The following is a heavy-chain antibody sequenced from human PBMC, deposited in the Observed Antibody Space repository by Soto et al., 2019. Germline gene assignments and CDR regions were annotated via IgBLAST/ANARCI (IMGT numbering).Heavy chain of an antibody. CDR2: IYPGDSDT. D-gene: IGHD6-13*01. CDR3: ARHGLAAAGYYFYHYGMAV. CDR1: GYTFTSYW. V-gene: IGHV5-51*01. J-gene: IGHJ6*02. Sequence: GESLKICCKGSGYTFTSYWIGWVRQMPGKGLEWMGIIYPGDSDTRYSPSFQGLVTISVDKSITTAYLQWNSLKASDTAIYYCARHGLAAAGYYFYHYGMAVWGQGTTVTVSS.